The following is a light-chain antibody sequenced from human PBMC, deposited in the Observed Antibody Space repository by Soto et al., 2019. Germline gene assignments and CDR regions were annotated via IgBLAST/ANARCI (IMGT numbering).Light chain of an antibody. CDR3: QQYGSSQIT. CDR2: GAS. CDR1: QSVSSSY. Sequence: EIVLTQSPGTLSLSPGERATLSCRASQSVSSSYLAWYQQEPGQAPRLLIYGASSRATGIPDRFSGSGSGTDFTLTISRLGPEDFAVYYCQQYGSSQITFGQGTLLEIK. J-gene: IGKJ5*01. V-gene: IGKV3-20*01.